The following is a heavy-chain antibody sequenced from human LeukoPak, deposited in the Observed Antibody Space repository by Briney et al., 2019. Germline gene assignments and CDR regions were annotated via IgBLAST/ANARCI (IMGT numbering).Heavy chain of an antibody. J-gene: IGHJ5*02. CDR2: INHSGST. CDR3: ARRKGSGYYYKYNWFDP. Sequence: SETLSLTCAVYGGSFSGYYWSWIRQPPGKGLEWIGEINHSGSTNYNPSLKSRVTISVDTSKNQFSLKLSSVAAADTAVYYCARRKGSGYYYKYNWFDPWGQGTLVTVSS. CDR1: GGSFSGYY. V-gene: IGHV4-34*01. D-gene: IGHD3-22*01.